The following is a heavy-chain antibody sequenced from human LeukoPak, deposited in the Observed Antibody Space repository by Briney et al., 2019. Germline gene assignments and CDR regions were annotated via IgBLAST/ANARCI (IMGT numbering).Heavy chain of an antibody. J-gene: IGHJ4*02. CDR2: ISSSSSYI. D-gene: IGHD3-10*01. V-gene: IGHV3-21*04. CDR1: GFTFSRYN. Sequence: GGSLRLSCAGSGFTFSRYNMNWVRQAPGKGLERVSSISSSSSYIYYADSVKGRFTISRDNSKNSLYLQMNSLRTEDTALYYCAKDGNTYYYGSGSYYNGNFDYWGQGTLVTVSS. CDR3: AKDGNTYYYGSGSYYNGNFDY.